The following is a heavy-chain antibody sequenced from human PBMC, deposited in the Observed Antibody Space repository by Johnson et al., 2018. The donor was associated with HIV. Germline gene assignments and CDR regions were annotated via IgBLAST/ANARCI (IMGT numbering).Heavy chain of an antibody. J-gene: IGHJ3*02. CDR1: GFTFSSYD. CDR3: ARESPGYAFDI. D-gene: IGHD1-1*01. V-gene: IGHV3-13*01. Sequence: VQLVESGGGVVQPGGSLRLSCAASGFTFSSYDMHWVRQGTGKGLEWVSAIGTAGDTYYPGSVKGRFTISRENAKNSLYLQMNSLRAGDTAVYYCARESPGYAFDIWGQGTMVTVSS. CDR2: IGTAGDT.